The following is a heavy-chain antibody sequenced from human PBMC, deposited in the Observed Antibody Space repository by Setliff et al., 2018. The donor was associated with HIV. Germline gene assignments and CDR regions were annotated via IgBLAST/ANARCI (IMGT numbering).Heavy chain of an antibody. CDR3: ARGASTRDLDY. CDR2: IYYTGST. J-gene: IGHJ4*02. V-gene: IGHV4-61*08. Sequence: SETLSLTCTVSGGSISSGDYYWSWIRQHPRKGLEWIGYIYYTGSTYYNPSLKSRVTISLDTSKNQFSLKLSSVTAADTAVYYCARGASTRDLDYWGQGTLVTVSS. D-gene: IGHD1-1*01. CDR1: GGSISSGDYY.